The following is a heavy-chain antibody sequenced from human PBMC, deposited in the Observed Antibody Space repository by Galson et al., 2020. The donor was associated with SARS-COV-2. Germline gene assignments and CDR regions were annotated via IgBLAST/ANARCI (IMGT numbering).Heavy chain of an antibody. Sequence: ETSETLSLTCAVSIGSMTSHYWSWIRQAPGKGLEWIGYISYDGSTTYNPSLKSRVTISIDTSKNRFSLRLTSVTAADTALYYCAKLAEGRRSSEDYWGQGTRVTVSS. CDR1: IGSMTSHY. D-gene: IGHD1-26*01. CDR3: AKLAEGRRSSEDY. CDR2: ISYDGST. J-gene: IGHJ4*02. V-gene: IGHV4-59*08.